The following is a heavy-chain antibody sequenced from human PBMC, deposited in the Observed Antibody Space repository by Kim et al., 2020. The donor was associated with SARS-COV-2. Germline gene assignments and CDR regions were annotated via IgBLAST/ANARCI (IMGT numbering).Heavy chain of an antibody. CDR3: ARHTSEWDYYDSSGYYLGY. V-gene: IGHV4-39*01. J-gene: IGHJ4*02. Sequence: SETLSLTCTVSGGSISSSSYYWGWIRQPPGKGLEWIGSIYYSGSTYYNPSLKSRVTISVDTSKNQFSLKLSSVTAADTAVYYCARHTSEWDYYDSSGYYLGYWGPGTLVTVSS. CDR2: IYYSGST. CDR1: GGSISSSSYY. D-gene: IGHD3-22*01.